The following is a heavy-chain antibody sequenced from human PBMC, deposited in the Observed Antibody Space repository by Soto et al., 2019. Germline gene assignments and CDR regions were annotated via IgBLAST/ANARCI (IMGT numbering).Heavy chain of an antibody. J-gene: IGHJ4*02. CDR2: IWYDGSNK. Sequence: QVQLVESGGGVVQPGRSLRLSCAASGFTFSSYGMHWVRQAPGKGLEWVAVIWYDGSNKYYADSVKGRFTISRDNSKNTLYLQMNSLIAEDTAVYYCAREGGYDSSGYYPPEYWGQGTLVTVSS. D-gene: IGHD3-22*01. V-gene: IGHV3-33*01. CDR1: GFTFSSYG. CDR3: AREGGYDSSGYYPPEY.